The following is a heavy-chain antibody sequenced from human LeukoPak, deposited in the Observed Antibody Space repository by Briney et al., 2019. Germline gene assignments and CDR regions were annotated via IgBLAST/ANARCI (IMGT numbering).Heavy chain of an antibody. D-gene: IGHD3-3*01. CDR3: VKQGSDYDFWSGGYYMDV. CDR2: IRGSGGST. V-gene: IGHV3-23*01. J-gene: IGHJ6*03. Sequence: PGGSLRLSCAASGFTFSSYAMSWVRQAPGKGLEWVSGIRGSGGSTYYADSVKGRFAISRDNSKNTLYLQMNSLRAEDTAVYYCVKQGSDYDFWSGGYYMDVWGKGTTVTVSS. CDR1: GFTFSSYA.